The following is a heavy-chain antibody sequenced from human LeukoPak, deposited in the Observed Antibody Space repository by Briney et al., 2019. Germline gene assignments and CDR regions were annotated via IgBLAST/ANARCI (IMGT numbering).Heavy chain of an antibody. Sequence: SVKVSCKASGGTFGNYAVSWVRQAPGQGLEWMGRIIPNVDIRNYEQKFQGRVTITADESTSTVYLELTTLRSDDTAVYYCAREDPGDGPICGDFEFWGQGTLATVSS. V-gene: IGHV1-69*04. CDR2: IIPNVDIR. CDR1: GGTFGNYA. J-gene: IGHJ4*02. D-gene: IGHD3-16*01. CDR3: AREDPGDGPICGDFEF.